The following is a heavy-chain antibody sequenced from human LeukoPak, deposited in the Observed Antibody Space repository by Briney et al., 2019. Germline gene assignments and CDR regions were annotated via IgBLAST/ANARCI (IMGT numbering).Heavy chain of an antibody. J-gene: IGHJ4*02. CDR1: GFTFTSSA. V-gene: IGHV1-58*01. CDR2: IVVGSGNT. CDR3: AADPGYSSGWYSNGY. Sequence: SVNVSCKASGFTFTSSAVQWVRQARGQRLEWIGWIVVGSGNTNYAQKFQERVTITRDMSTSTAYMELSSLRSEDTAVYYCAADPGYSSGWYSNGYWGQGTLVTVSS. D-gene: IGHD6-19*01.